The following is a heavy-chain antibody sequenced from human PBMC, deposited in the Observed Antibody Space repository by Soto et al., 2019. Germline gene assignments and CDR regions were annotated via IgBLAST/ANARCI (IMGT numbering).Heavy chain of an antibody. CDR3: AKTASYDNSGYYPYYYYYGMDV. CDR2: ISGSGGST. CDR1: GFTFSSYA. Sequence: GGSLRLSCAASGFTFSSYAMSWVRQAPGKGLEWVSAISGSGGSTYYADSVKGRFTISRDNSKNTLYLQMNSLRAEDTAVYYCAKTASYDNSGYYPYYYYYGMDVWGQGTTVTVSS. J-gene: IGHJ6*02. D-gene: IGHD3-22*01. V-gene: IGHV3-23*01.